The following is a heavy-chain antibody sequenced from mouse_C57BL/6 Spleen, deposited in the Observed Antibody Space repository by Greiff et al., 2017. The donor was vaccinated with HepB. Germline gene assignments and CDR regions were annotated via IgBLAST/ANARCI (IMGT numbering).Heavy chain of an antibody. CDR1: GYTFTTYP. J-gene: IGHJ4*01. V-gene: IGHV1-47*01. CDR2: FHPYNDDT. D-gene: IGHD1-1*01. CDR3: ARGDYYGSSYGDYAMDY. Sequence: VQRVESGAELVKPGASVKMSCKASGYTFTTYPIEWMKQNHGKSLEWIGNFHPYNDDTKYNEKFKGKATLTVEKSSSTVYLELSRLTSDDSAVYYCARGDYYGSSYGDYAMDYWGQGTSVTVSS.